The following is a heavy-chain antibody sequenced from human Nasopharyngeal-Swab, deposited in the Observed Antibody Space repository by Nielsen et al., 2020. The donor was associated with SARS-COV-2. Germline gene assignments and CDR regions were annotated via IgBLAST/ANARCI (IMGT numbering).Heavy chain of an antibody. J-gene: IGHJ5*02. CDR2: INHSGST. Sequence: WIRQPPGKGLEWIGEINHSGSTNYNPSLKSRVTISVDTSKNQFSLKLSSVTAADTVVYYCARAGYSSGWYVWFDPWGQGTLVTVSS. CDR3: ARAGYSSGWYVWFDP. D-gene: IGHD6-19*01. V-gene: IGHV4-34*01.